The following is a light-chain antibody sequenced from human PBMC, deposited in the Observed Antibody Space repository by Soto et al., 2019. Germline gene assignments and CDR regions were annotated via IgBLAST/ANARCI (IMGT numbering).Light chain of an antibody. V-gene: IGKV2-28*01. J-gene: IGKJ5*01. CDR3: MQALQTPLT. Sequence: DIVMTQSPLSLPVTPGEPASISCRSSQSLLYSSGYNYLEWYLQKPGQSPQLVIYLGSNRASGVPDRLSGSGSGTDFTLKISRVEAEDVGVYYCMQALQTPLTVGQGTRLEIK. CDR2: LGS. CDR1: QSLLYSSGYNY.